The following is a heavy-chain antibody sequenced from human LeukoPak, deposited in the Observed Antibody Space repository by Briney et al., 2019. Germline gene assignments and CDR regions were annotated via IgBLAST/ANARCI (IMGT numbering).Heavy chain of an antibody. J-gene: IGHJ4*02. Sequence: SDTLSLTCAVYGGSFSGYYWSWIRQPPGKGLEWIREINHSGSTNYTLSLKSRVTISVDTSKNQFSLKLSSVTAADTAVYYCARGEKGYSYASDYWGQGTLVTVSS. CDR1: GGSFSGYY. CDR2: INHSGST. CDR3: ARGEKGYSYASDY. D-gene: IGHD5-18*01. V-gene: IGHV4-34*01.